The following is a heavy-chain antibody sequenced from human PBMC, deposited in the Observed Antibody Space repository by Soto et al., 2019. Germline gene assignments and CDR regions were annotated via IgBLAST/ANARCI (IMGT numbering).Heavy chain of an antibody. CDR2: IIPIFGTA. D-gene: IGHD3-3*01. CDR1: GGTFSSYA. CDR3: ARGRVWLRSLEWSPDP. Sequence: SVKVSCKASGGTFSSYAISWVRQAPGQGLEWMGGIIPIFGTANYAQKFQGRVTITADESTSTVYMELSSLRSEDTALYYCARGRVWLRSLEWSPDPWGQGTLVTVSS. V-gene: IGHV1-69*13. J-gene: IGHJ5*02.